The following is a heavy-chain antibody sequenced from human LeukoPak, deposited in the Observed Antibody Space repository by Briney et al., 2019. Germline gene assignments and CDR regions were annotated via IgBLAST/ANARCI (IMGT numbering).Heavy chain of an antibody. V-gene: IGHV4-34*01. Sequence: SETLSLTCVVYGGSFSGYYWSWVRQPPGEGLGWIGEINHRVSATYNPSLKSRVTISVDTSKNQFSLKLSSVTAADTAVYYCARGAGIAAAGNYDSSGYYSYYFDYWGQGTLVTVSS. D-gene: IGHD3-22*01. J-gene: IGHJ4*02. CDR3: ARGAGIAAAGNYDSSGYYSYYFDY. CDR2: INHRVSA. CDR1: GGSFSGYY.